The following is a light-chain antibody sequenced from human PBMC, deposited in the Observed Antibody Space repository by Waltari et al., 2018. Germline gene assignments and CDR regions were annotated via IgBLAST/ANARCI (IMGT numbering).Light chain of an antibody. CDR2: DTS. J-gene: IGKJ4*01. V-gene: IGKV3-11*01. CDR3: QQRKNWPPLT. CDR1: QSVDRY. Sequence: ETVLTHSPATLSLSPGERATLSCRASQSVDRYLAWYQQKPGQAPRLLIYDTSNRATGTPARFSGSGSGTDFTLTISSLEPEDFAVYYCQQRKNWPPLTFGGGTKVEIK.